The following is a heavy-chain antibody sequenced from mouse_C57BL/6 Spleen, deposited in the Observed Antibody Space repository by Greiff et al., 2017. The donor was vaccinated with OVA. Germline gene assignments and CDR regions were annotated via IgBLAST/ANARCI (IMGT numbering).Heavy chain of an antibody. Sequence: DVHLVESEGGLVQPGSSMKLSCTASGFTFSDYYMAWVRQVPEKGLEWVANINYDGSSTYYLDSLKSRFIISRDNAKNILYLQMSSLKSEDTATYYCARVGYPYYFDYWGQGTTLTVSS. CDR3: ARVGYPYYFDY. CDR1: GFTFSDYY. D-gene: IGHD1-2*01. J-gene: IGHJ2*01. V-gene: IGHV5-16*01. CDR2: INYDGSST.